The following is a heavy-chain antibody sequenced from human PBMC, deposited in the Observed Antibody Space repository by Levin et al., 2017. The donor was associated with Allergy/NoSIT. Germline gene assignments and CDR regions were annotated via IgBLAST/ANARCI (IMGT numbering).Heavy chain of an antibody. CDR3: ARGTTAAGRFEY. Sequence: ASETLSLTCAISGDSVSSNSAAWNWIRQSPSRGLEWLGRTYYRSKWYNDYAVSVKSRITINPDTSKNQFSLQLNSVTPEDTGVYYCARGTTAAGRFEYWGQGTLVTVSS. V-gene: IGHV6-1*01. CDR2: TYYRSKWYN. J-gene: IGHJ4*02. CDR1: GDSVSSNSAA. D-gene: IGHD6-13*01.